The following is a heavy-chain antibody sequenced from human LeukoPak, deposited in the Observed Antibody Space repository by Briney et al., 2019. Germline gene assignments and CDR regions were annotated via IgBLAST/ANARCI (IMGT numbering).Heavy chain of an antibody. D-gene: IGHD3-3*01. J-gene: IGHJ6*03. CDR2: INHSGST. CDR3: ARGVRGIFGTDYYYMDV. V-gene: IGHV4-34*01. Sequence: PSETLSLTCAVYGGSFSGYYWSRIRQPPGKGLEWIGEINHSGSTNYNPSLKSRVTISVDTSKNQFSLKLSSVTAADTAVFYCARGVRGIFGTDYYYMDVWGKGTTVTVSS. CDR1: GGSFSGYY.